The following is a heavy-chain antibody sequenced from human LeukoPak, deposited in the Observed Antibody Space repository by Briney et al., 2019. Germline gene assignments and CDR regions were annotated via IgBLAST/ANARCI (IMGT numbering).Heavy chain of an antibody. Sequence: LSLTCAVYGGSFSGYYWSWIRQPPGKGLEWMAVLLYGGSSEHYADSVKGRFTISRDNATNSLYLQMSSLRAEDTAVYYCARDAGMQLHLSWFDPWGQGTLVTVSS. CDR3: ARDAGMQLHLSWFDP. V-gene: IGHV3-30-3*01. CDR1: GGSFSGYY. CDR2: LLYGGSSE. D-gene: IGHD1-7*01. J-gene: IGHJ5*02.